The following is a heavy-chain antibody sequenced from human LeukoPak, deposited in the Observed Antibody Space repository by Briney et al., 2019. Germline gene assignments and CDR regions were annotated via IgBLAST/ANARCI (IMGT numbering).Heavy chain of an antibody. CDR1: GGSFSGYY. J-gene: IGHJ4*02. V-gene: IGHV4-34*01. Sequence: PSETLSLTCAVYGGSFSGYYWSWIRQPPGKGLEWIGEINHSGSTNYNPSLKSRVTISVDTSKNQFSLKLSSVTAADTAVYYCARVCGPYYYDSSGLPGYFDYWGQGTLVTVSS. CDR2: INHSGST. D-gene: IGHD3-22*01. CDR3: ARVCGPYYYDSSGLPGYFDY.